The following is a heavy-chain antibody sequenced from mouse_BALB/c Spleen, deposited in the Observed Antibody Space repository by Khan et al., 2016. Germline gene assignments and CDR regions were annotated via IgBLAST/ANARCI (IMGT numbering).Heavy chain of an antibody. CDR3: SRTWYGSSYAMDY. J-gene: IGHJ4*01. CDR1: GYSFTGYN. V-gene: IGHV1-39*01. D-gene: IGHD1-1*01. CDR2: IDPYYGGI. Sequence: VQLQQSGPELEKPGASVKISCKASGYSFTGYNMNWVKQSNGKSLEWIGNIDPYYGGISYNQKFKGKATLTVAKSSSTAYMQLKSLTSEDSAVSYCSRTWYGSSYAMDYWGQGTSVTVSS.